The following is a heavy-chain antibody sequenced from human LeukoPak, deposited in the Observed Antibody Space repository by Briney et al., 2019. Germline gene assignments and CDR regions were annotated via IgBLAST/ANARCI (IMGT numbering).Heavy chain of an antibody. Sequence: GGSLRLSCAASGFILSSYEMNWVRQAPGKGLEWLSYISSSGSTIYYADSVKGRFTISRDNAKNSLYLQMNSLRAVDTAVYYCARVPDTAMVTYYYYYYMDVWGKGTTVTISS. V-gene: IGHV3-48*03. CDR1: GFILSSYE. J-gene: IGHJ6*03. CDR3: ARVPDTAMVTYYYYYYMDV. CDR2: ISSSGSTI. D-gene: IGHD5-18*01.